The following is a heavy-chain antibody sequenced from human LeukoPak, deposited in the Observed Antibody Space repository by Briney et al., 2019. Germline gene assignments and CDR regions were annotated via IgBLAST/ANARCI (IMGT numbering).Heavy chain of an antibody. CDR3: ARDGHAYGRGSPHY. CDR1: GFTFSDYY. Sequence: GGSLRLSCAASGFTFSDYYMSWIRQAPGKGLEWVSYISSSGSTKYYADSVKGRFTISRDNAKNSYLQMNSLRAEDTAVYYCARDGHAYGRGSPHYWGQGTMVTVSS. J-gene: IGHJ4*02. D-gene: IGHD3-10*01. CDR2: ISSSGSTK. V-gene: IGHV3-11*01.